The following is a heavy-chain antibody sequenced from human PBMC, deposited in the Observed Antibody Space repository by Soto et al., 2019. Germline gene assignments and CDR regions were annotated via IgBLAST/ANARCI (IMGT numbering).Heavy chain of an antibody. CDR1: GFTFSSYS. CDR3: AREGGDLNWFDP. V-gene: IGHV3-48*01. CDR2: ISSSSSTI. D-gene: IGHD4-17*01. J-gene: IGHJ5*02. Sequence: EVQLVESGGGLVQPGGSLRLSCAASGFTFSSYSMNWVRQAPGKGLEWVSYISSSSSTIYYADSVKGRFPISRDNANNSPYLQMNSLRAEDTAVYYCAREGGDLNWFDPWGQGTLVTVSS.